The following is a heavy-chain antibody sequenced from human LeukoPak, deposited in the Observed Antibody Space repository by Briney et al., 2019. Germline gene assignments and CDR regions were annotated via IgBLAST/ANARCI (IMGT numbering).Heavy chain of an antibody. Sequence: GGSLRLSCAASGFTFASCAMSWVRQAPGKRLEWVSSISSSGGSTYYADSVKGRFTISRDNSKNTLYLQVNSLRAEDAAVYYCAKSLAAARDYWGQGTLVTVSS. CDR2: ISSSGGST. J-gene: IGHJ4*02. CDR3: AKSLAAARDY. CDR1: GFTFASCA. D-gene: IGHD6-13*01. V-gene: IGHV3-23*01.